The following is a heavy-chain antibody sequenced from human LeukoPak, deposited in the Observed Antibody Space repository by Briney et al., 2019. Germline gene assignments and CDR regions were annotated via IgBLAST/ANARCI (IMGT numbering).Heavy chain of an antibody. Sequence: SETLSVICTVSGGSISSYFWSWMRQPPGKGLEWIGYMNYSGNTNYNPSLKSRVTISVDTSKNQFSLKLSSVTAADTAVYYCARHGGVVRGEGSDAFDIWGQGTMVTVSS. D-gene: IGHD3-10*01. V-gene: IGHV4-59*08. CDR3: ARHGGVVRGEGSDAFDI. CDR1: GGSISSYF. CDR2: MNYSGNT. J-gene: IGHJ3*02.